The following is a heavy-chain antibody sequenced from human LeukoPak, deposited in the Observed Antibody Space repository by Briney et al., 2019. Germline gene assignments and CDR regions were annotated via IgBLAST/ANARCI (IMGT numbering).Heavy chain of an antibody. CDR3: ARVNIRYSSNLGDY. CDR1: GYTFTSYG. Sequence: ASVKVSCKASGYTFTSYGISWVRQAPGQGLEWMGWISAYNGNTNYAQKLQGRVTMTTGTSTSTAYMELRSLRSDDTAVYYCARVNIRYSSNLGDYWGQGTLVTVSS. D-gene: IGHD6-13*01. V-gene: IGHV1-18*01. J-gene: IGHJ4*02. CDR2: ISAYNGNT.